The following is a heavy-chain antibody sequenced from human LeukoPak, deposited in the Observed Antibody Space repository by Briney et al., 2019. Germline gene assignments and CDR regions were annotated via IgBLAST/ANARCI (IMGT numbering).Heavy chain of an antibody. CDR2: IYAGGST. Sequence: LSGRSLRLSCAASGFTVSSNYMSWVRQAPGKGLEGVSLIYAGGSTYYADAVKGRFTISRHNSKNTLHLQMNSLRVEDTAVYYCATAGSSELLWDYAMDVWGQGTTVTVSS. V-gene: IGHV3-53*04. CDR3: ATAGSSELLWDYAMDV. D-gene: IGHD3-10*01. J-gene: IGHJ6*02. CDR1: GFTVSSNY.